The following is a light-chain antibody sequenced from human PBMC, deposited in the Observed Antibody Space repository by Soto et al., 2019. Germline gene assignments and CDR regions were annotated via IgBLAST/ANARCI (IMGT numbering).Light chain of an antibody. J-gene: IGLJ2*01. CDR2: EVT. CDR1: SSDIGAYNF. V-gene: IGLV2-8*01. Sequence: QSALTQPPSASGSPGQSVTVSCSGTSSDIGAYNFVSRYQQHPAKAPKLMIYEVTKRPSGVPDRFSGSKSGNAAALTVSGLQAEDEADYYCSSYGGSNTLIFGGGTQLTVL. CDR3: SSYGGSNTLI.